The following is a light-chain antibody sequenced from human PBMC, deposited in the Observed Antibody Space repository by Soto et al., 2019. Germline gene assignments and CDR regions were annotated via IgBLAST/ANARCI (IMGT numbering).Light chain of an antibody. Sequence: DIVMTQSQISLPVTPGEPASISCRSSQSLLHSNGYNYLNWYLQKPGQSPQLLIYLSSTRASGVXDXXSGSVSGTDFTLKISKVEAEDVGVYFCMQALQSPFTFGPGTKVYIK. CDR2: LSS. J-gene: IGKJ3*01. V-gene: IGKV2-28*01. CDR3: MQALQSPFT. CDR1: QSLLHSNGYNY.